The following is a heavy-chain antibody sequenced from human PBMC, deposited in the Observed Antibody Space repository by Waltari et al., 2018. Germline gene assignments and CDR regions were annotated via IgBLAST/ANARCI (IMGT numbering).Heavy chain of an antibody. CDR3: AKENWFDP. Sequence: QVQLVESGGGVVQPGGSLRLSCAASGFTFSSYGMHWVRQAPGKGLEWVAFIRYDGSNKYYADSVKGRFTISRDNSKNTLYLQMNSLRAEDTAVYYCAKENWFDPWGRGTLVTVSS. CDR2: IRYDGSNK. V-gene: IGHV3-30*02. J-gene: IGHJ5*02. CDR1: GFTFSSYG.